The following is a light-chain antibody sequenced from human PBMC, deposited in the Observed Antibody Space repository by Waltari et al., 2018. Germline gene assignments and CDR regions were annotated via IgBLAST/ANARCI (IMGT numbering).Light chain of an antibody. J-gene: IGLJ2*01. CDR2: EKN. CDR3: HSRDASGVAGS. V-gene: IGLV3-19*01. CDR1: RLRSFY. Sequence: SSELTQDPAVSVAMGQTVRITCQGDRLRSFYSSWYQQRPGQAPILVIYEKNNRPSGVPDRFSGSSSHNTGSLTITGAQAEDEASYYCHSRDASGVAGSFGGGTKLTVL.